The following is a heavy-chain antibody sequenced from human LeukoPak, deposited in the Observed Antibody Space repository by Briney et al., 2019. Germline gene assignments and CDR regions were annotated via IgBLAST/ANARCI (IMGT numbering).Heavy chain of an antibody. CDR2: VSPYNGQG. J-gene: IGHJ4*02. D-gene: IGHD3-16*02. Sequence: GASVKVSCKGSGYTFHNYAINWVRQAPGQGLEWMGWVSPYNGQGKYAQKFQGWVTMTRDTSISTAYMELSRLRSDDTAVYYCARVRLHYDYVWGSYRSSYFDYWGQGTLVTVSS. V-gene: IGHV1-2*04. CDR3: ARVRLHYDYVWGSYRSSYFDY. CDR1: GYTFHNYA.